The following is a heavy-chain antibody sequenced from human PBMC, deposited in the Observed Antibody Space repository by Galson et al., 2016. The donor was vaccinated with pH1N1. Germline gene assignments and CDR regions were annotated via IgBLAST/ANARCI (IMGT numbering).Heavy chain of an antibody. CDR3: VKVESYNDNSGGDSYLPKYYFDY. J-gene: IGHJ4*02. V-gene: IGHV3-23*01. CDR1: GFTFSSYV. CDR2: IIASGDTT. Sequence: SLRLSCAASGFTFSSYVMSWVRQGPGKGLAWVSVIIASGDTTYFADSVEGRFTISRDNSKNTLHLQMNTLRAEDTAVYYCVKVESYNDNSGGDSYLPKYYFDYWGQGTLVTVSS. D-gene: IGHD3-22*01.